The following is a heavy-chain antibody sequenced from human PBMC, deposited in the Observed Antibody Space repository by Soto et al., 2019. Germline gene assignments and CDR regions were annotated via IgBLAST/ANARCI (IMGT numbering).Heavy chain of an antibody. CDR3: ARTFGVVIIPVYYYYGMDF. V-gene: IGHV4-34*01. J-gene: IGHJ6*02. Sequence: SETLSLTCAVYGGSFSGYYWSWIRQPPGKGLEWIGEINHSGSTNYNPSLKSRVTISVDTSKNQFSLKLSSVTAADTAVYYCARTFGVVIIPVYYYYGMDFWGQGSTVTVSS. CDR1: GGSFSGYY. D-gene: IGHD3-3*01. CDR2: INHSGST.